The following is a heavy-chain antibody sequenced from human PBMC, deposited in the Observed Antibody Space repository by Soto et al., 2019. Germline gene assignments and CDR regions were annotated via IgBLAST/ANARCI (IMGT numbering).Heavy chain of an antibody. CDR3: ASRQSYYDSSGYYNDY. J-gene: IGHJ4*02. D-gene: IGHD3-22*01. CDR2: IYPGDSDT. Sequence: GEALKISCKGSGYSFTSYWIGWGLQIPGQGLEWMGIIYPGDSDTRYSPSFQGQVTISADKSISTAYLQWSSLKASDTAMYYCASRQSYYDSSGYYNDYWGQGTLITVSS. CDR1: GYSFTSYW. V-gene: IGHV5-51*01.